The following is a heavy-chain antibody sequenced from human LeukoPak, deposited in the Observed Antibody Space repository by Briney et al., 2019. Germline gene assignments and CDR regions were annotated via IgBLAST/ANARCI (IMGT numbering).Heavy chain of an antibody. CDR2: ISGSGGST. Sequence: GGSLRLSCAASGFTFSSYGMSWVRQAPGKGLEWVSGISGSGGSTYYADSVKGRFTISRDNSKNTLYLQMNRLRAEDTAVYYCAKYAPQTSTGPYYYYYMDVWGKGTTVTISS. D-gene: IGHD2-8*02. CDR3: AKYAPQTSTGPYYYYYMDV. V-gene: IGHV3-23*01. CDR1: GFTFSSYG. J-gene: IGHJ6*03.